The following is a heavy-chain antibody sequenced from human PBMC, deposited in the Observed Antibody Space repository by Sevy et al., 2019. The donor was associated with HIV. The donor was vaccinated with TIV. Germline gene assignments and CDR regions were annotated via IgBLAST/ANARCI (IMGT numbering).Heavy chain of an antibody. CDR2: IYYSGST. CDR3: ARWVWFGEPYGMDV. V-gene: IGHV4-59*13. J-gene: IGHJ6*02. Sequence: SETLSLTCTVSGGSISGYYWSWIRQPPGKGLEWIGYIYYSGSTNYNPSLKSRVTISVDTSKNQFSLKLSSVTAADTAVYYCARWVWFGEPYGMDVWGQGTTVTVSS. CDR1: GGSISGYY. D-gene: IGHD3-10*01.